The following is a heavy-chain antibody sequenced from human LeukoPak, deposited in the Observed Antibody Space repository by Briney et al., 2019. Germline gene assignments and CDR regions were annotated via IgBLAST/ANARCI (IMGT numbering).Heavy chain of an antibody. Sequence: ASVKVSCTFTGYYMQWVGQACGQGLDGMGWMQPVSGDTNYGQRFQARVTMSRDTSSRTTYTEFSRLTSGDTALYFCASYGPRYNWLITLGQGTQVTVSS. CDR1: FTGYY. V-gene: IGHV1-2*02. CDR3: ASYGPRYNWLIT. CDR2: MQPVSGDT. D-gene: IGHD4-17*01. J-gene: IGHJ5*02.